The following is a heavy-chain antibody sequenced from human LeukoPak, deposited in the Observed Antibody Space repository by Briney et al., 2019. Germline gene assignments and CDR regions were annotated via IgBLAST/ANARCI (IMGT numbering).Heavy chain of an antibody. J-gene: IGHJ4*02. CDR1: GGSISSYY. CDR2: IYTSGST. CDR3: ARGYCGETTCYKDMATILPDY. Sequence: SETLSLTCTVSGGSISSYYWSWIRQPAGKGLEWIGRIYTSGSTNYNPSLKSPVTMSVDTSKNQFSLKLSSVTAADTAVYYCARGYCGETTCYKDMATILPDYWGRGTLVTVSS. D-gene: IGHD2-2*02. V-gene: IGHV4-4*07.